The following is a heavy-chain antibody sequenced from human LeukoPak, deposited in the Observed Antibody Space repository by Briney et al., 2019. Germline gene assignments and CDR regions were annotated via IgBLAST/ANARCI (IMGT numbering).Heavy chain of an antibody. D-gene: IGHD3-10*01. J-gene: IGHJ4*02. CDR1: GFTFSTYG. Sequence: GGSLRLSCAASGFTFSTYGMHWVRQAPGKGLEWVAFIRYDGNNKYYADSVKGRFTISRDNSKNTLYLQMSSLRAEDTAVYYCAKGPEVRGVIVILKPGEKGALDYWGQGTLVTVSS. V-gene: IGHV3-30*02. CDR2: IRYDGNNK. CDR3: AKGPEVRGVIVILKPGEKGALDY.